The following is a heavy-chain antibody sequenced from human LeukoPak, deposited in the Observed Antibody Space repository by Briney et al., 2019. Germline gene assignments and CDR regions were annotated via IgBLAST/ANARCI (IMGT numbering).Heavy chain of an antibody. Sequence: ASVKVSCKAFGYSFIRHHIHWVRQAAGQGLEWMGLLKLYDGSIRYAQKFHGRVTMTTDTSTSTVYMDLSSLRSEDTAMYFCARDGGSFSYNMDVWGQGTTVTVSS. CDR2: LKLYDGSI. V-gene: IGHV1-46*01. CDR1: GYSFIRHH. J-gene: IGHJ6*02. D-gene: IGHD1-26*01. CDR3: ARDGGSFSYNMDV.